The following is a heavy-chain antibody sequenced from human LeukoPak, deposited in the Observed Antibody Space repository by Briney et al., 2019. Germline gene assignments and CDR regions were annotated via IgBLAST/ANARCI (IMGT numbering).Heavy chain of an antibody. J-gene: IGHJ3*02. D-gene: IGHD1-26*01. CDR2: VYYNGDT. CDR3: ASHGATPIVRGAFDI. CDR1: GDSARSSSYY. Sequence: PSETLSLTCSVSGDSARSSSYYWGWVRQSPGRGLEWIGTVYYNGDTYHNPSLRGRVTMSVDASRNEFSLGLTSVTTADTAVYYCASHGATPIVRGAFDIWGQGTMVTVSS. V-gene: IGHV4-39*01.